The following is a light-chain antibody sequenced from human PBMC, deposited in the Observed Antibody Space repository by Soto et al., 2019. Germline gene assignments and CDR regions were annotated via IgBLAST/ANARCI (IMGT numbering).Light chain of an antibody. Sequence: QSALTQPRSVSGSPGQSVTISCTGTSNDVGGYNFVSWYQQHPGKVPKLFLYDVSRRPSGVPDPVSGSKSVNTAYLPSCGLQAEDEDDYYCSSYSGSYTLVFGGGTKLTVL. V-gene: IGLV2-11*01. CDR2: DVS. J-gene: IGLJ2*01. CDR1: SNDVGGYNF. CDR3: SSYSGSYTLV.